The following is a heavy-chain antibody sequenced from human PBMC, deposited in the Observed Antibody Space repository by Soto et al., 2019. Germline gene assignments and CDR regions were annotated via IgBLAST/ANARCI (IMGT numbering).Heavy chain of an antibody. J-gene: IGHJ4*02. V-gene: IGHV4-34*01. Sequence: QVQLQQWGAGLLKPSETLSLTCAVYGGSFSGYYWSWIRQPPGKGLEWIGEINHSGSTNYNPSLKSRVTISVDTSKNQFSLNLSSVTAADTALYYCATLMGGCSSTSCSILDYWGQGTLVTVSS. D-gene: IGHD2-2*01. CDR1: GGSFSGYY. CDR2: INHSGST. CDR3: ATLMGGCSSTSCSILDY.